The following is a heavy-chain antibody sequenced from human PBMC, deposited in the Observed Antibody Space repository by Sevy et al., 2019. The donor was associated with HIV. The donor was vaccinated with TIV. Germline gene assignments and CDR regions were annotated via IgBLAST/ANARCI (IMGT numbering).Heavy chain of an antibody. Sequence: SETLSLTCTVSGGSISSYYWSWIRQPPGNGLEWVGYIYSSGSTNYNPSLKSRVTISVDTSKNQFSLKLSSVTAADTAVYYCARVGLARYFFDSSGQGNLVTVSS. CDR3: ARVGLARYFFDS. CDR2: IYSSGST. V-gene: IGHV4-59*13. CDR1: GGSISSYY. J-gene: IGHJ4*02.